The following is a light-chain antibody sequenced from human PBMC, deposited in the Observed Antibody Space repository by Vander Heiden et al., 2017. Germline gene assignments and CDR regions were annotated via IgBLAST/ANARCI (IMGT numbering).Light chain of an antibody. Sequence: DIVMTQSPLYLPVTPGEPASISCRSSQSLLHSNGYNYLDWYLQKPGQSPQLLIYLGSNRVSGVPDRFSGSGSGTDFTLKISRVEAEDVGVYYCRQALQTPYTFGQGTKVEIK. CDR2: LGS. V-gene: IGKV2-28*01. J-gene: IGKJ2*01. CDR3: RQALQTPYT. CDR1: QSLLHSNGYNY.